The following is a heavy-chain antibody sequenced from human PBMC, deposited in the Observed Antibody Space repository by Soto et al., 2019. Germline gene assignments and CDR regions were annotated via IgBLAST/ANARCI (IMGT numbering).Heavy chain of an antibody. D-gene: IGHD3-10*01. J-gene: IGHJ5*02. V-gene: IGHV1-18*01. CDR3: ARDAARFTMVRGVMYPWFAP. Sequence: QVQLVQSGAEVKKPGASVKVSCKASGYTFTSYGISWVRQAPGQGLEWMGWISAYNGNTNYAQKLQGRVTMTTNTSPSTAYMEMRSLRSEDTAVYYCARDAARFTMVRGVMYPWFAPWGQGTLVTVSS. CDR1: GYTFTSYG. CDR2: ISAYNGNT.